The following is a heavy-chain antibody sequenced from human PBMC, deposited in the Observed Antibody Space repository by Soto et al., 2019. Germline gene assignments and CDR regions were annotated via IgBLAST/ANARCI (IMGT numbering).Heavy chain of an antibody. D-gene: IGHD3-3*01. CDR3: ARDLYDFWSGYYPVYYGMDV. CDR1: GFTFSSYW. CDR2: INSDGSST. Sequence: GGSLRLSCAASGFTFSSYWMHWVRQAPGKGLVWVSRINSDGSSTSYADSVKGRFTISRDNAKNKLYLQMNSLRAEDTAVYYFARDLYDFWSGYYPVYYGMDVWGQGTTVTVSS. J-gene: IGHJ6*02. V-gene: IGHV3-74*01.